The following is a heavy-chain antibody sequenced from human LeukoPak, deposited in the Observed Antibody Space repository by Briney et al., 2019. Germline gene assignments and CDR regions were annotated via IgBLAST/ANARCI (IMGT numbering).Heavy chain of an antibody. V-gene: IGHV4-59*01. Sequence: SETLSLTCTVSGGSISSYYWSWIRQPPGKGLEWIGYIHYSGITNYKPSLKSRVTISVDTSKNLLSLQMTSVTAADTAVYYCSRHYYYDSSVGFDYWGQGAVGTVSS. CDR2: IHYSGIT. D-gene: IGHD3-22*01. CDR3: SRHYYYDSSVGFDY. J-gene: IGHJ4*02. CDR1: GGSISSYY.